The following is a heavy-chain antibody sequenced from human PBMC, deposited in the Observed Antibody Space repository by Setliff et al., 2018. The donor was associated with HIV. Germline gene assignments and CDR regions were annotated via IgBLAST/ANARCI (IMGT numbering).Heavy chain of an antibody. V-gene: IGHV1-69*10. D-gene: IGHD4-17*01. CDR2: IIPILGKA. CDR1: GGIFSSYA. J-gene: IGHJ5*02. Sequence: ASVKVSCKASGGIFSSYAINWVRQAPGQGLEWMGGIIPILGKAHHAQNFRGRVTITAAKSTDTAYMQLSGLTYEDTAVYYCARDMTTVTYNWFDPWGQGTLVTVSS. CDR3: ARDMTTVTYNWFDP.